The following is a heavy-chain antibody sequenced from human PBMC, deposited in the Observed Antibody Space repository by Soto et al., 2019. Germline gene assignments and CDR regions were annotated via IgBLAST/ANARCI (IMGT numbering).Heavy chain of an antibody. D-gene: IGHD2-15*01. CDR2: ISGSGDNT. CDR3: AKHLPEGGTLNAFDI. V-gene: IGHV3-23*01. CDR1: GFTFNTYA. Sequence: LRLSCAASGFTFNTYAMSWVRQAPGKGLEWVSTISGSGDNTYYADSVKGRFTISRDNSKNTLYVHMNSLRAEDTAVYYCAKHLPEGGTLNAFDIWGRGTMVTVSS. J-gene: IGHJ3*02.